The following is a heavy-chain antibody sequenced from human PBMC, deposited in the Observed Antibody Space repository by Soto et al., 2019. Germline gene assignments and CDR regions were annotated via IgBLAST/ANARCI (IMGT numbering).Heavy chain of an antibody. CDR3: ARDNPLNIAAAGTSWFDP. D-gene: IGHD6-13*01. J-gene: IGHJ5*02. Sequence: GASVKVSRKASGGTFSSYAISWVRQAPGQGLEWMGGIIPIFGTANYAQKFQGRVTITADESTSTAYMELSSLRSEDTAVYYCARDNPLNIAAAGTSWFDPWGQGTLVTVSS. V-gene: IGHV1-69*13. CDR2: IIPIFGTA. CDR1: GGTFSSYA.